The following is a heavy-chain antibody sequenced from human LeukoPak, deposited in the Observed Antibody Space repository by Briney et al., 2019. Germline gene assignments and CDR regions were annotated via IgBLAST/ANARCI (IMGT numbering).Heavy chain of an antibody. J-gene: IGHJ4*02. CDR1: GFIFNNYA. Sequence: RTGGSLRLSCAGSGFIFNNYAMHWVRQPPGKGLEWVSGISWNSGSIDYADSVKGRFTISRDNAKNFLYLQMNSLRVEDTAFYYCAKDNRRHYTSGPNPDSLHWGQGALVTVS. CDR2: ISWNSGSI. V-gene: IGHV3-9*01. CDR3: AKDNRRHYTSGPNPDSLH. D-gene: IGHD6-19*01.